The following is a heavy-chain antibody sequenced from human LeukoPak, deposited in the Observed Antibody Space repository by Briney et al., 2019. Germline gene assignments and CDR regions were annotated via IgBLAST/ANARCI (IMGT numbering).Heavy chain of an antibody. J-gene: IGHJ4*02. CDR1: GFTFSSYA. Sequence: GGSLRLSCAASGFTFSSYAMRWVRQAPGKGLEWVSAISGSGGSTYYADSAKGRFTISRDNSKNTLYLQMNSVSAEETAVYYCAKGKGYYDSRGYIGYYFDYWGQGTLVTVSS. V-gene: IGHV3-23*01. CDR2: ISGSGGST. D-gene: IGHD3-22*01. CDR3: AKGKGYYDSRGYIGYYFDY.